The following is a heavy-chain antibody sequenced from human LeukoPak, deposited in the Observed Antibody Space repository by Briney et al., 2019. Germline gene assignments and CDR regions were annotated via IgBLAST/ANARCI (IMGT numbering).Heavy chain of an antibody. V-gene: IGHV4-34*01. Sequence: SETLSLTCAVYGGSFSGYHWNWLRQSPGKGLEWIGEINPSGTTNYNPSLKGRVTISLDTSKNHFPLNLSSVTAADTAVYYCARPRKHDYYDMDVWGKGTTVTVSS. CDR1: GGSFSGYH. CDR2: INPSGTT. J-gene: IGHJ6*03. CDR3: ARPRKHDYYDMDV.